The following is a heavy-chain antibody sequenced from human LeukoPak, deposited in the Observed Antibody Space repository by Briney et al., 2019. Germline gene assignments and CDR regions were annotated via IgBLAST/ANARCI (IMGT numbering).Heavy chain of an antibody. Sequence: SETLSLTCTVSGGSISSYYWSWIRQPPGKGLEWIGYIYYSGSTNYNPSLKSRVTISVDTSKNQFSLKLSSVTAADTAVYYCARVNSYGFPIRHYYYYYGMDVWGQGTTVTVSS. CDR1: GGSISSYY. CDR3: ARVNSYGFPIRHYYYYYGMDV. D-gene: IGHD5-18*01. CDR2: IYYSGST. V-gene: IGHV4-59*01. J-gene: IGHJ6*02.